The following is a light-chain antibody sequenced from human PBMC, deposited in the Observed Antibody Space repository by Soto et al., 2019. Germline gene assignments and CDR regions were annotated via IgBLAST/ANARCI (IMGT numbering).Light chain of an antibody. CDR3: SSYTSSNTCV. Sequence: QSALTQPAAVSGSPGQSITISCTGTSSDVGDYNYVSWYQQHPGKAPKLMIYDVSNRPSGVSNRFSGSKSGSTASLTISGLQDEDEDDYYCSSYTSSNTCVFGTGTKLTVL. CDR2: DVS. J-gene: IGLJ1*01. V-gene: IGLV2-14*01. CDR1: SSDVGDYNY.